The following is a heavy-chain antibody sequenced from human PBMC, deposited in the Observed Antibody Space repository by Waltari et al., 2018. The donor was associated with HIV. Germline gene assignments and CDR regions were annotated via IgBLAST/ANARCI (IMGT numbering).Heavy chain of an antibody. CDR1: GGSISSSY. CDR3: ARDYYDSSGSSYGMDV. J-gene: IGHJ6*02. D-gene: IGHD3-22*01. Sequence: QVQLQESGPGLVKPSETLSLTCTVSGGSISSSYWSWIRPPPGKGLEWIGYIYYSGSTNYNPSLKSRVTISVDTSKNQFSLKLSSVTAADTAVYYCARDYYDSSGSSYGMDVWGQGTTVTVSS. CDR2: IYYSGST. V-gene: IGHV4-59*01.